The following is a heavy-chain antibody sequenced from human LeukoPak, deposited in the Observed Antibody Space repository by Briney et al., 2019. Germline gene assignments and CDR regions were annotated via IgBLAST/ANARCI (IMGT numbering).Heavy chain of an antibody. J-gene: IGHJ6*03. V-gene: IGHV4-59*01. D-gene: IGHD3-3*01. Sequence: SETLSLTCTVSGGSISSYYWSWIRQPPGKGLEWIGYIYYGGSTNYNPSLKSRVTISVDTSKNQFSLKLSSVTAADTAVYYCSRDGPFWSGYPYSYMDVWGKGTTVTVSS. CDR3: SRDGPFWSGYPYSYMDV. CDR1: GGSISSYY. CDR2: IYYGGST.